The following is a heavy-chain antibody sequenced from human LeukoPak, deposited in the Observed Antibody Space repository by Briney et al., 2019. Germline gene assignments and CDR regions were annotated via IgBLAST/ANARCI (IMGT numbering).Heavy chain of an antibody. CDR2: ITSSSNTV. V-gene: IGHV3-48*01. CDR3: ARLLSGWYLADY. J-gene: IGHJ4*02. CDR1: GFTFSNYN. D-gene: IGHD6-19*01. Sequence: GGSLRLSCAASGFTFSNYNMFWARQAPGKGLEWVSYITSSSNTVHYADSVKGRFTLSRDNAKSSLYLQMNSLRAEDTAIYYCARLLSGWYLADYWGQGTLVTVSS.